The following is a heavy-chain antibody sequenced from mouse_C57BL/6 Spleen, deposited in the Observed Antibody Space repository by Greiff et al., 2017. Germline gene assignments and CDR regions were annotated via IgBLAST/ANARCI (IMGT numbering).Heavy chain of an antibody. Sequence: EVQLQQSGPELVKPGASVKISCKASGYTFTDYYMNWVKQSHGKSLEWIGDINPNNGGTSYNQKFKGKATLTVDKSSSTAYMELRSLTSEDSAVYYCARQVHYYGGSGYFDYWGQGTTLTVSS. CDR2: INPNNGGT. D-gene: IGHD1-1*01. CDR1: GYTFTDYY. V-gene: IGHV1-26*01. J-gene: IGHJ2*01. CDR3: ARQVHYYGGSGYFDY.